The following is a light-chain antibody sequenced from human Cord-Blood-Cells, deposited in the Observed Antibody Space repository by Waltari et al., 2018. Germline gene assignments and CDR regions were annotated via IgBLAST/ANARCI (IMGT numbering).Light chain of an antibody. J-gene: IGLJ3*02. Sequence: QSVLTQPPSASGTPGQRVTISCSGSSSNIGSNTVTWYQQLPGPAPKLLIYSNNQRPPGVPDRFSGSKSGTSASLAISGLQAEDEADYYCAAWDDSLNGWVFGGGTKLTVL. CDR3: AAWDDSLNGWV. CDR2: SNN. V-gene: IGLV1-44*01. CDR1: SSNIGSNT.